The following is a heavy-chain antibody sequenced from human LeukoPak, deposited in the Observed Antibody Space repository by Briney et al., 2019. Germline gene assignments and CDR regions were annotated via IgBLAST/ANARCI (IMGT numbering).Heavy chain of an antibody. D-gene: IGHD3-10*01. CDR3: ARDKGLGGMDV. CDR2: IYTSGST. V-gene: IGHV4-61*02. J-gene: IGHJ6*03. Sequence: PSETLSFTCTVSGGSISSGSYYWSWIRQPAGKGLEWIGRIYTSGSTNYNPSLKSRVTISVDTSKNQFSLKLSSVTAADTAVYYCARDKGLGGMDVWGKGTTVTVSS. CDR1: GGSISSGSYY.